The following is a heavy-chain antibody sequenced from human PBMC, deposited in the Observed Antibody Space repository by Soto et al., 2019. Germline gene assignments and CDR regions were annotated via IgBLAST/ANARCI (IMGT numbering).Heavy chain of an antibody. CDR3: ARDSGGYIY. J-gene: IGHJ4*02. CDR2: IYYSGST. Sequence: SETLSLTCTVSGGSISSYYWSWIRQPPGKGLEWIGYIYYSGSTNYNPSLKSRVTISVDTSKNQFSLKLSSVTAADTAVYYCARDSGGYIYWGQGTLVTVSS. D-gene: IGHD3-16*01. CDR1: GGSISSYY. V-gene: IGHV4-59*01.